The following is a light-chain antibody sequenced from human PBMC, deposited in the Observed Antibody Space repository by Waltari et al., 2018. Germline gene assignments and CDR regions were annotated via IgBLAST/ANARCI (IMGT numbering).Light chain of an antibody. Sequence: QSALTQPASVSGSPGQSTTVSCTGTSSDVGNYNLVSWYQQHPGNAPKLLIYEVSQRPSGVSNRFSGSKSGTTASLTVSGLQAEDEAIYFCCSYAGDRSVLFGGGTKLTVL. CDR3: CSYAGDRSVL. CDR2: EVS. V-gene: IGLV2-23*02. J-gene: IGLJ2*01. CDR1: SSDVGNYNL.